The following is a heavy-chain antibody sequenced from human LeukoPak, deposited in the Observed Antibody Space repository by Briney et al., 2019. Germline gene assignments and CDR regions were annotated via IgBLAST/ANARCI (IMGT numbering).Heavy chain of an antibody. D-gene: IGHD6-13*01. J-gene: IGHJ4*02. CDR1: GYTFTGYY. CDR2: INPNSGGT. CDR3: ARGYSSSTPFFDY. Sequence: ASVKVSCKASGYTFTGYYIHWVRQAPGQGLEWMGWINPNSGGTNYAQKFQGRVTMTRDTSITTAYMDLSRLRSDDTAVYYCARGYSSSTPFFDYWGQGTLVTVSS. V-gene: IGHV1-2*02.